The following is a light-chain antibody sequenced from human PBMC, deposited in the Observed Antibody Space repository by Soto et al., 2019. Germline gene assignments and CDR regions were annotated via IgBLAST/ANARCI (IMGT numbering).Light chain of an antibody. CDR2: EAN. V-gene: IGLV2-23*01. Sequence: QSALTLTASVSGSPGQSITISCSGTASDIGTYNLVSWFQQHPGKAPKLIIYEANKRPSGVSNRFSASRSGNTASLTISGLQAEDEADYYCCSYAGSGTYVFGTGTKLTVL. CDR3: CSYAGSGTYV. CDR1: ASDIGTYNL. J-gene: IGLJ1*01.